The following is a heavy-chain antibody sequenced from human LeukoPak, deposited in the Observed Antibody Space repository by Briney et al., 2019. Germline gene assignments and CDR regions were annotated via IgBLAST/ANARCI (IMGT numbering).Heavy chain of an antibody. D-gene: IGHD3-9*01. CDR1: GGTFSNYA. CDR3: ARVKFVRYFDWLSPFDY. Sequence: SVKVSCKASGGTFSNYAISWVRQAPGQGLEWMGGIIPIFGTAIYAQKFQGRVTITADKSTSTAYMELSSLRSEDTAVYYCARVKFVRYFDWLSPFDYWGQGTLVTVSS. CDR2: IIPIFGTA. V-gene: IGHV1-69*06. J-gene: IGHJ4*02.